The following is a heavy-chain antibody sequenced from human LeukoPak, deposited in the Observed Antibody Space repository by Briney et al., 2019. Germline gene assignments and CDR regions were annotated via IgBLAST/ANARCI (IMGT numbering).Heavy chain of an antibody. CDR3: AREPSIVGATTGYFDY. D-gene: IGHD1-26*01. V-gene: IGHV3-11*01. Sequence: GGSLRLSCAASGFTFSDYYMSWICQAPGKGLEWVSYISSSGSTIYYADSVKGRFTISRDNAKNSLYLQMNSLRAEDTAVYYCAREPSIVGATTGYFDYWGQGTLVTVSS. J-gene: IGHJ4*02. CDR1: GFTFSDYY. CDR2: ISSSGSTI.